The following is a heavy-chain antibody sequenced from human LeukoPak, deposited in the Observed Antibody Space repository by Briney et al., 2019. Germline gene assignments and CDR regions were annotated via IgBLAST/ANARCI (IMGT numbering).Heavy chain of an antibody. CDR2: INHSGST. J-gene: IGHJ3*02. CDR3: ARGPAVAATRGAFDI. D-gene: IGHD6-19*01. CDR1: GFTFSSFW. V-gene: IGHV4-34*01. Sequence: GSLRLSCAASGFTFSSFWMSWIRQPPGKGLEWIGEINHSGSTNYNPSLKSRVTISVDTSKNQFSLKLSSVTAADTAVYYCARGPAVAATRGAFDIWGQRTMVTVSS.